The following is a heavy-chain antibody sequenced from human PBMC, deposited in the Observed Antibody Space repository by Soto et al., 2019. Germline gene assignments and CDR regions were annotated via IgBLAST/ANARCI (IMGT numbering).Heavy chain of an antibody. CDR3: ARGVRGIIGGVIARPLDY. Sequence: SVKVSCKASGGTFSSYAISWVRQAPGQGLEWMGGIIPIFGTANYAQKFQGRVTITADKSTSTAYMELSSLRSEDTAVYYCARGVRGIIGGVIARPLDYWGQGTLVTVSS. V-gene: IGHV1-69*06. J-gene: IGHJ4*02. CDR1: GGTFSSYA. CDR2: IIPIFGTA. D-gene: IGHD3-16*02.